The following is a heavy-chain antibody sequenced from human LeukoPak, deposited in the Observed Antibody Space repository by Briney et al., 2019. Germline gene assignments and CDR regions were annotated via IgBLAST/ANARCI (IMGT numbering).Heavy chain of an antibody. CDR2: ISYDGSNK. CDR1: GFTFSSYA. J-gene: IGHJ4*02. CDR3: ARGETPIAAAGIRY. D-gene: IGHD6-13*01. Sequence: GRSLRLSCAASGFTFSSYAMHWVRQAPGKGLEWVAVISYDGSNKYYADSVKGRVTISRDNSKNTLYLQMNSLRAEDTAVYYCARGETPIAAAGIRYWGQGTLVTVSS. V-gene: IGHV3-30*04.